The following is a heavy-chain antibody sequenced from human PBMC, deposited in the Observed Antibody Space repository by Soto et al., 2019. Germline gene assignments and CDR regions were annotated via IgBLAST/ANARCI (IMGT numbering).Heavy chain of an antibody. J-gene: IGHJ4*02. CDR2: INWNSGII. CDR1: GFTFDGYA. Sequence: GGSLRLSCAGSGFTFDGYAMHWVRQAPGKGLEWVSGINWNSGIIGYAGSVKGRFTISRDNAEKSLYLHMNSLRAEDTALYYCAKDYCSDSNGSHFDYWGQGTLVTVSS. D-gene: IGHD3-22*01. V-gene: IGHV3-9*01. CDR3: AKDYCSDSNGSHFDY.